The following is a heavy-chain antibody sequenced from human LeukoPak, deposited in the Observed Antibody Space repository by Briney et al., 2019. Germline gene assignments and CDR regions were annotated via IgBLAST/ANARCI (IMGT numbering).Heavy chain of an antibody. CDR3: AREIENYGFGY. D-gene: IGHD3-16*01. CDR2: IYSGGNT. CDR1: GFTVSSNY. Sequence: GGSLRLSCAASGFTVSSNYMTWVRQAPGKGLEWVSVIYSGGNTYYADSVRGRFTISRDNSKNTVYLQMNSLRAEDTAVYYCAREIENYGFGYWGQGTLVTVSP. V-gene: IGHV3-53*01. J-gene: IGHJ4*02.